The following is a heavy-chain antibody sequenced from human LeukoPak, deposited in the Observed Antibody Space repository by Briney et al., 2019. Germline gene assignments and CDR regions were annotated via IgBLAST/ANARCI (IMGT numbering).Heavy chain of an antibody. CDR3: ARSRYSSSWYAGGYTYGY. CDR1: GGSISSGSYY. J-gene: IGHJ4*02. V-gene: IGHV4-39*01. D-gene: IGHD6-13*01. CDR2: IYYSGST. Sequence: SETLSLTCTVSGGSISSGSYYWGCIRQPPGKGLECIGNIYYSGSTYYNPSLKSRVTISVDTSKNQFSLKLSSVTAADTAVYYCARSRYSSSWYAGGYTYGYWGQGTLVTVSS.